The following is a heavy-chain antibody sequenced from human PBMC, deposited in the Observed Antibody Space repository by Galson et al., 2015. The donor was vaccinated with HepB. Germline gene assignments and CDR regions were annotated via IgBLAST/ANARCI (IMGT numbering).Heavy chain of an antibody. V-gene: IGHV3-30*18. CDR1: GFTFSSYG. Sequence: LRLSCAASGFTFSSYGMHWVRQAPGKGLEWVAVISYDGSNKYYADSVKGRFTISRDNSKNTLYLQMNSLRAEDTAVYYCAKGGGGDGDLYYYYGMDVWGQGTTVTVSS. D-gene: IGHD2-21*02. CDR2: ISYDGSNK. J-gene: IGHJ6*02. CDR3: AKGGGGDGDLYYYYGMDV.